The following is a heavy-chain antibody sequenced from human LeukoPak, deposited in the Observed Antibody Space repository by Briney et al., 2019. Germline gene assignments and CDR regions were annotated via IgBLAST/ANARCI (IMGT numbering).Heavy chain of an antibody. CDR1: GDSISSSSYY. Sequence: PSETLSLTCTVSGDSISSSSYYWGWIRQPPGKGLEWIGTIYHIGSTYYNPSLESRVTISVGKSKNEFSLNLNSVTAADTAVYYCARAGWIITSGIEYWGQGALVTVSS. D-gene: IGHD1-20*01. CDR2: IYHIGST. V-gene: IGHV4-39*07. J-gene: IGHJ4*02. CDR3: ARAGWIITSGIEY.